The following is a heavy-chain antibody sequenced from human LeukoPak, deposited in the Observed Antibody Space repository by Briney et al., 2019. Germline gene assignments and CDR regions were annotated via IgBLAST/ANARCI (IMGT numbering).Heavy chain of an antibody. J-gene: IGHJ4*02. D-gene: IGHD3-10*01. V-gene: IGHV4-34*01. CDR1: GGSLSSYY. Sequence: PSETLSLTCAVYGGSLSSYYWSSVRQSPGKGLEWIGEMHRDGRSDYNPSLGSRVTISVDASKNQFSLYLRSMTAADTAVYYCARGIKRYCYYGIGSFPYDSWGQGSLVTVSS. CDR3: ARGIKRYCYYGIGSFPYDS. CDR2: MHRDGRS.